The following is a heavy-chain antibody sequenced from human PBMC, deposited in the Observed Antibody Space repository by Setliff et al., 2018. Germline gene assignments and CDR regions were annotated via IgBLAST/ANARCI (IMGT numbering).Heavy chain of an antibody. Sequence: GGSLRLSCAASGFNFDEHVMSWVRQAPGKGLEWVSVISASGGSTYYADSVKGRFTISRDNSKNTLYLQMNSLRAGDTAVYYCVRMQGGGSTLGAIDHWGQGTLVTVSS. CDR2: ISASGGST. J-gene: IGHJ4*02. CDR1: GFNFDEHV. V-gene: IGHV3-23*01. CDR3: VRMQGGGSTLGAIDH. D-gene: IGHD3-16*01.